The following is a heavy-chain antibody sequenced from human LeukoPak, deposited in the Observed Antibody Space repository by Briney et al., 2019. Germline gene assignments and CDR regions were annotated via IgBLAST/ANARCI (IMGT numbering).Heavy chain of an antibody. CDR2: ITPSSGCT. CDR1: GYTLTNYY. CDR3: ATEPPTYYYDSSGWHDAFDI. J-gene: IGHJ3*02. Sequence: ASVKVSCKASGYTLTNYYIHWVRQAPGQGLEWMGWITPSSGCTIYAQKFQGRVTMTRDMSISTAYMELSRLRSDDTAVYYCATEPPTYYYDSSGWHDAFDIWGQGTMVTVSS. V-gene: IGHV1-2*02. D-gene: IGHD3-22*01.